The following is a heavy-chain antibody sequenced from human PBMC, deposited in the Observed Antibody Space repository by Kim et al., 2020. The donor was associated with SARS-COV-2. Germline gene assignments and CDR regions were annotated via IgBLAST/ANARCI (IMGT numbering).Heavy chain of an antibody. CDR3: ASARSGSYFYGMDV. V-gene: IGHV3-30*04. J-gene: IGHJ6*02. CDR2: ISYDGSNK. D-gene: IGHD3-10*01. Sequence: GGSLRLSCAASGFTFSSYAMHWVRQAPGKGLEWVAVISYDGSNKYYADSVKGRFTISRDNSKNTLYLQMNSLRAEDTAVYYCASARSGSYFYGMDVWG. CDR1: GFTFSSYA.